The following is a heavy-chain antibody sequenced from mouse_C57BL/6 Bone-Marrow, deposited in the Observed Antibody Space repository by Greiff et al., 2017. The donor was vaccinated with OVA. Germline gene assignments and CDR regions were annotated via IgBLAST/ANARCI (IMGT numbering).Heavy chain of an antibody. D-gene: IGHD1-1*01. CDR3: ANGYYGSSYWYFDV. V-gene: IGHV1-19*01. Sequence: EVQLVESGPVLVKPGASVKMSCKASGYTFTDYYMNWVKQSHGKSLEWIGVINPYNGGTSYNQKFKGKATLTVDKSSSTAYMELNSLTSEDSAIYYWANGYYGSSYWYFDVWGTGTTVTVSS. J-gene: IGHJ1*03. CDR2: INPYNGGT. CDR1: GYTFTDYY.